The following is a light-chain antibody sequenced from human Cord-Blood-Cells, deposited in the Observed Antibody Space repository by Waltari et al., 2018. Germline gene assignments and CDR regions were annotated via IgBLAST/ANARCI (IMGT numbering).Light chain of an antibody. CDR2: DVS. CDR1: SSDVGGYNY. V-gene: IGLV2-14*01. Sequence: QSALTQPASVSGSPGQSITISCTGTSSDVGGYNYVSWYQQHPGKAPKLMIYDVSNRPAGVSKRCSGSKSGNTAALTISGLQAEEEADYYCSSYTSSSTVVFGGGTKLTVL. J-gene: IGLJ2*01. CDR3: SSYTSSSTVV.